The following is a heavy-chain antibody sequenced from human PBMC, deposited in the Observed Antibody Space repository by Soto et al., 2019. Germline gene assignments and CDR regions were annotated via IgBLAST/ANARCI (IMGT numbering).Heavy chain of an antibody. CDR1: GGSISSGGYY. D-gene: IGHD3-22*01. V-gene: IGHV4-31*02. CDR2: IYYSGST. Sequence: PSETLSLTCTVSGGSISSGGYYWSWIRQHPGKGLEWIGYIYYSGSTYYNPSLKSRVTISVDTSKNQFSLKLSSVTAADTAVYYCARDYYDSSGPLDYWGQETLVTVSS. J-gene: IGHJ4*02. CDR3: ARDYYDSSGPLDY.